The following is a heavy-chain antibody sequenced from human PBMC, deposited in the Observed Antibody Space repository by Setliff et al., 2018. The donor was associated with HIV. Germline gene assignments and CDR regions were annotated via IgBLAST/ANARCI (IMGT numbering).Heavy chain of an antibody. J-gene: IGHJ6*03. CDR2: ISGGGAST. V-gene: IGHV3-23*01. Sequence: GGSLRLSCAASGFTFSNHWMHWVRQAPGKGLVWVSGISGGGASTYYADSVKGRFTVSRDNSKSTLYLQMNSLRAEDTATYYCARGTDYDLWTYYYYMDVWGKGTTVTVSS. D-gene: IGHD3-3*01. CDR3: ARGTDYDLWTYYYYMDV. CDR1: GFTFSNHW.